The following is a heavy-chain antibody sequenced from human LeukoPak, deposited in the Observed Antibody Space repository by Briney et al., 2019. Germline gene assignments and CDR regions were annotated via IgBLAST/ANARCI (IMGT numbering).Heavy chain of an antibody. D-gene: IGHD3-10*01. J-gene: IGHJ4*02. V-gene: IGHV3-30*18. CDR1: GFTFNIYG. CDR2: ISYDEMYQ. CDR3: AKDRDYYGSGSDY. Sequence: GGSLRLSCAASGFTFNIYGMHWVRQAPGKGLEWVAGISYDEMYQYYADSVKGRLTISRDNSKNTLFLQMNSLRAEDTAIYYCAKDRDYYGSGSDYGGQGTLVTVSS.